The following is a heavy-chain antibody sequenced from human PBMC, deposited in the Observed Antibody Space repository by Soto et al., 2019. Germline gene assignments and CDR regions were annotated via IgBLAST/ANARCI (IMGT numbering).Heavy chain of an antibody. CDR2: IYYSGST. Sequence: QVQLQESGPGLVKPSQTLSLTCTVSGGSISSGGYYWSWIRQHPGKGLEWIGYIYYSGSTYYNPSLTSRVTISLDTSKNQFSLKLSSVTAADTAVYYCARVRAAAGPLYYFDYWGQGTLVTVSS. V-gene: IGHV4-31*03. J-gene: IGHJ4*02. CDR3: ARVRAAAGPLYYFDY. CDR1: GGSISSGGYY. D-gene: IGHD6-13*01.